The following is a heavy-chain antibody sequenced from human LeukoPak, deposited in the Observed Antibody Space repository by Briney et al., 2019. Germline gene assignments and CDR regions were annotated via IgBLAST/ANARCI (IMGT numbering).Heavy chain of an antibody. V-gene: IGHV3-23*01. Sequence: PGGSLRLSCAASGFAFGNYAMGWVRQAPGKGLEWVSSIDSSGSYTPSADSVRGRFTISGDNSENMVYLQMNSLRAEDTAVYSCAKISTVTENFHHWGQGTLVTVSS. J-gene: IGHJ4*02. CDR3: AKISTVTENFHH. CDR2: IDSSGSYT. CDR1: GFAFGNYA. D-gene: IGHD4-17*01.